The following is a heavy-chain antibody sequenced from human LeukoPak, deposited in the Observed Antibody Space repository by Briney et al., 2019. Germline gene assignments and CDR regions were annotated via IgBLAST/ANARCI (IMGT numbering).Heavy chain of an antibody. D-gene: IGHD4-23*01. V-gene: IGHV3-74*01. CDR3: ARGRPHGNDY. CDR2: IASGGSST. J-gene: IGHJ4*02. CDR1: GFTFSSYW. Sequence: PGGSLRLSSAASGFTFSSYWMNWVRQAPGKGLVWVSRIASGGSSTTYADSVKGRFSISRDNAKNTLYLQMNSLRVEDTAVYYCARGRPHGNDYWGQGTLVTVSS.